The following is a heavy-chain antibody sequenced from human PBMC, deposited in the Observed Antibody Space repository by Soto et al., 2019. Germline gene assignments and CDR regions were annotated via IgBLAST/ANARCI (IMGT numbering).Heavy chain of an antibody. Sequence: QVQLQESGPGLVKPSETLSLTCTVSGGSISGYYWSWIRQPPGKGLEWIGYIHYSGSTNYNPSLKSRVTILVDTSKNQCSLNLRSVTAADTAVYYCARVTWDEGQQLHSGGYYFDYWAQGPLVTVSS. CDR2: IHYSGST. CDR3: ARVTWDEGQQLHSGGYYFDY. CDR1: GGSISGYY. D-gene: IGHD6-13*01. J-gene: IGHJ4*02. V-gene: IGHV4-59*01.